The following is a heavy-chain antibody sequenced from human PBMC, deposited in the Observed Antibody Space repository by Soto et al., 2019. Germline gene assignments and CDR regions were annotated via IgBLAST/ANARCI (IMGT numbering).Heavy chain of an antibody. D-gene: IGHD2-21*02. CDR1: GGSFSGYY. Sequence: PSETLSLTCAVYGGSFSGYYWSWIRQPPGKGLEWIGEINHSGSTNYNPSLKSRVTISVDTSKNQFSLKLSSVTAADTAVYYCARAGGYLPIVVVTAITYYFDYWGQGTLVTVSS. CDR2: INHSGST. J-gene: IGHJ4*02. V-gene: IGHV4-34*01. CDR3: ARAGGYLPIVVVTAITYYFDY.